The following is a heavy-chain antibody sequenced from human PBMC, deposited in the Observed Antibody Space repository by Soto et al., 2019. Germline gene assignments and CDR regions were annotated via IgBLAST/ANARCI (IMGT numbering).Heavy chain of an antibody. D-gene: IGHD3-22*01. J-gene: IGHJ4*02. CDR2: IIPIFGTA. Sequence: QVQLVQSGAEVKKPGSSVKVSCKASGGTFSSYAISWVRQAPGQGLEWMGGIIPIFGTANYAQKFQGGVKITAAESTNPAYRELSSLRSEDTAVYYCASHGVVVITYFDYWGKGTLVTVSS. CDR3: ASHGVVVITYFDY. CDR1: GGTFSSYA. V-gene: IGHV1-69*01.